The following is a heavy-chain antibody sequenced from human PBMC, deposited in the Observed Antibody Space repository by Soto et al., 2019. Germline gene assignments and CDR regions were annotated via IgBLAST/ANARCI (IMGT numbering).Heavy chain of an antibody. V-gene: IGHV4-31*03. CDR3: ARAELAGHPVIPDY. D-gene: IGHD6-13*01. CDR1: AGSISSGDYY. J-gene: IGHJ4*02. Sequence: QVQLQESGPGLVKPSQTLSLTCTVSAGSISSGDYYWNWIRQHPGKGLEWIGYIYHRGSTKYNPSLKNRVTISVDTSKNQISLKLSSLSAADTAVYYCARAELAGHPVIPDYWGQGTLVTVSS. CDR2: IYHRGST.